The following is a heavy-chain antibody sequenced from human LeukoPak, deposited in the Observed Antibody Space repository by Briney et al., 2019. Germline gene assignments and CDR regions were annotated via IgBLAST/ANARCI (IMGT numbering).Heavy chain of an antibody. CDR3: ARGVYDFYY. J-gene: IGHJ4*02. D-gene: IGHD3/OR15-3a*01. V-gene: IGHV3-7*01. CDR2: MNQDGRET. CDR1: GFTFNNYW. Sequence: PGGSLRLSCAASGFTFNNYWMSWVRQAPGKGLEWVANMNQDGRETYYVDSVKGRFTISRDNVKNSLYLQMNSLRAKDTAVYYCARGVYDFYYWGQGTLVTVSS.